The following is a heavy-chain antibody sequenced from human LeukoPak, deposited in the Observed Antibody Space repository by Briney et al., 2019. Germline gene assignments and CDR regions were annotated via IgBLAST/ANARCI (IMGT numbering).Heavy chain of an antibody. V-gene: IGHV4-34*01. CDR1: GASFSTYY. D-gene: IGHD3-10*01. J-gene: IGHJ5*02. CDR2: INHSGRT. CDR3: VGWLGENWFDP. Sequence: SETLSLTCAVYGASFSTYYWSWLRQPPGKGLEWIVEINHSGRTHYNPSPKSRVTISVDTSKNDFSLSLRLSSVTAADTAVYYCVGWLGENWFDPWGQGTLVTVSS.